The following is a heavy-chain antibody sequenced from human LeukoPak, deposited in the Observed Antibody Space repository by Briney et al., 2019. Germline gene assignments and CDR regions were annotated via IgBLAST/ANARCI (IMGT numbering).Heavy chain of an antibody. CDR3: ARDLDIVVVPATMMDDGFDI. J-gene: IGHJ3*02. CDR1: GYTFTGYY. V-gene: IGHV1-2*02. Sequence: ASVKVSCKASGYTFTGYYMHWVRQAPGQGLEWTGWINPNSGGTNYAQKFQGRVTMTRDTSISTAYMELSRLTFDDTAVYYCARDLDIVVVPATMMDDGFDIWGQGTMVTVSS. CDR2: INPNSGGT. D-gene: IGHD2-2*01.